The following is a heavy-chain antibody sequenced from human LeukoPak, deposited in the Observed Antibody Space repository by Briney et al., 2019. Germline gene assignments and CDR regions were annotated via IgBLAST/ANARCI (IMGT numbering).Heavy chain of an antibody. CDR2: ISYGGSNK. J-gene: IGHJ3*02. CDR1: GFAFSTFA. Sequence: QPGGSLRLSCAASGFAFSTFAMHWVRQTPGKGLDWVSVISYGGSNKYYADSVEGRFTISRDNSKNTLYLQMNSLRPEDTAIYYCARVGYSLGHGDDAFDIWGQGTLVTVSS. D-gene: IGHD5-18*01. V-gene: IGHV3-30*01. CDR3: ARVGYSLGHGDDAFDI.